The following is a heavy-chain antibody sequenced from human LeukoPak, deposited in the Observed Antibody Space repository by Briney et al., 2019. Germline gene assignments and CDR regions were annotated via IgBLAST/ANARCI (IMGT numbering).Heavy chain of an antibody. V-gene: IGHV3-9*01. Sequence: SLRLSCVGSGFSLDDYAMHWVRQAPGKGLEWVSSIAWDSGNTAYGDSVKGRFTISRDNAKNSLYLLMNSLRPEDTAFYYCIKDMGFDLLKDAFEMWGRGTLVTVSS. CDR3: IKDMGFDLLKDAFEM. J-gene: IGHJ3*02. CDR1: GFSLDDYA. CDR2: IAWDSGNT. D-gene: IGHD1-26*01.